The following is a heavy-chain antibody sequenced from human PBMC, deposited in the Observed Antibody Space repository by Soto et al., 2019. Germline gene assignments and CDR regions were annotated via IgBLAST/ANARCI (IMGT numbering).Heavy chain of an antibody. CDR1: GGSISSGGYS. J-gene: IGHJ4*02. Sequence: NPSETLSLTCAVSGGSISSGGYSWSWIRQPPGKGLEWIGHIYNSGSTYSNPSLRGRVTISVDTSKSQFSLKLSSVTAADTAVYYCARGPSADKIDFWGQGTLVTVSS. D-gene: IGHD3-3*01. CDR2: IYNSGST. CDR3: ARGPSADKIDF. V-gene: IGHV4-30-2*05.